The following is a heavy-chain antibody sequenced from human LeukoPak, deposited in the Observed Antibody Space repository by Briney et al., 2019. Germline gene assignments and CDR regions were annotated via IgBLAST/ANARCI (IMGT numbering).Heavy chain of an antibody. V-gene: IGHV1-18*01. D-gene: IGHD3-16*01. J-gene: IGHJ4*02. CDR3: ARDYDYSVDY. Sequence: ASVEVSCKASGYAFTSYGISWVRQAPGQGLEWMGWISAYNGNTNYAQKLQGRVTMTTDTSTSTAYMELRSLKSDDTAVYYCARDYDYSVDYWGQGTLVTVSS. CDR1: GYAFTSYG. CDR2: ISAYNGNT.